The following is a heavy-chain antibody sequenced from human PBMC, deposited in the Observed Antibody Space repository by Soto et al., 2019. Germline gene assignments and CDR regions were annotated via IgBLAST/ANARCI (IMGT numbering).Heavy chain of an antibody. CDR1: GGTFSTFG. CDR3: ARTAPMDAGDKYYYDF. J-gene: IGHJ4*02. Sequence: SVKVSCKTSGGTFSTFGISWVRQAPGQGLEWMGGIIPFFGTAEYSQKFEDRITITADESTNTVYMDLRSLTSEDTAIYYCARTAPMDAGDKYYYDFWGQGALVTSPQ. D-gene: IGHD3-16*01. V-gene: IGHV1-69*13. CDR2: IIPFFGTA.